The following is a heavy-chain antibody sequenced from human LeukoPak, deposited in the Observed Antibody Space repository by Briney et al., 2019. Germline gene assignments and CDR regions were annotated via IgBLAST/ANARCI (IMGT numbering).Heavy chain of an antibody. D-gene: IGHD3-16*01. CDR3: ARDRPHPPNVYFDY. CDR1: GGTFSSYA. Sequence: ASVKVSCKASGGTFSSYAISWVRQAPGQGLEWMGRIIPIFGIANYAQKFQGRVTITADKSTSTAYMELSSLRSEDTAVYYCARDRPHPPNVYFDYWGQGTLVTVSS. CDR2: IIPIFGIA. V-gene: IGHV1-69*04. J-gene: IGHJ4*02.